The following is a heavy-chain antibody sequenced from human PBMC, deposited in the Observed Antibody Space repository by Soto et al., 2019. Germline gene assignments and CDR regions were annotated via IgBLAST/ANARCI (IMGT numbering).Heavy chain of an antibody. CDR2: IFSNDEK. CDR1: GFSLSKARMG. Sequence: QVTLKESGPVLVKPTETLTLTCTVSGFSLSKARMGVSWIRQPPGKALEWLAHIFSNDEKSYSTSLKSRLTISKDTSKSQVVLTLTNMDPEDTATYYCARLGYCVSTSCYSGAFDFWGQGTTATVSS. D-gene: IGHD2-2*01. V-gene: IGHV2-26*01. CDR3: ARLGYCVSTSCYSGAFDF. J-gene: IGHJ3*01.